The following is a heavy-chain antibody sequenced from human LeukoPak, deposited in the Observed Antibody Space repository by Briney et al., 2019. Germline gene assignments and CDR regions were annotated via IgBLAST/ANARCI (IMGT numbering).Heavy chain of an antibody. Sequence: GASVKVSCKASGYTFTSYGISWVRQAPGQGPEWMGWISAYNGNTNYAQKLQGRVTMTTDTSTSTAYMELRSLRSDDTAVYYCARDRLYGSGALNWFDPWGQGTLVTVSS. J-gene: IGHJ5*02. CDR2: ISAYNGNT. D-gene: IGHD3-10*01. CDR3: ARDRLYGSGALNWFDP. V-gene: IGHV1-18*01. CDR1: GYTFTSYG.